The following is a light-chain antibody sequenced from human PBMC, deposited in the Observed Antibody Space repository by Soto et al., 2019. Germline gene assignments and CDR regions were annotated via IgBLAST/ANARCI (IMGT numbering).Light chain of an antibody. CDR2: WAS. J-gene: IGKJ4*01. CDR1: QSVLYSSNNKNY. V-gene: IGKV4-1*01. CDR3: QQYYSTPLT. Sequence: DIVMTQSPDSLAVSLGERATINCKSSQSVLYSSNNKNYLAWYQQKPGQPPKLLIYWASTRESGVPDRFSGRGSVTEFTLTISSLQAEDVAVYYCQQYYSTPLTFGGGTKVGIK.